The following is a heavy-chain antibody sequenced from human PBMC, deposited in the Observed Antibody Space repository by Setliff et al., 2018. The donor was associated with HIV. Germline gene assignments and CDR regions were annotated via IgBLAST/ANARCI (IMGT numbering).Heavy chain of an antibody. CDR1: GFTFRDHY. CDR3: ARVSNNWNYGPIDY. V-gene: IGHV3-11*04. Sequence: GGSLRLSCAASGFTFRDHYMTWIRQAPGKGLEWISYISSSGRTIKYADSVKGRFTISRDNAKRSLYLQMNSLRVEDTAVYYCARVSNNWNYGPIDYWGQGALVTVSS. D-gene: IGHD1-7*01. CDR2: ISSSGRTI. J-gene: IGHJ4*02.